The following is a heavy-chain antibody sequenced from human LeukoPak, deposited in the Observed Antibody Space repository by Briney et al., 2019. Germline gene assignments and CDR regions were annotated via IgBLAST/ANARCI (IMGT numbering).Heavy chain of an antibody. J-gene: IGHJ5*02. V-gene: IGHV3-74*01. CDR1: GFPFSSYA. CDR2: IHGDGDNI. CDR3: ARAQVGAPTDL. D-gene: IGHD1-26*01. Sequence: GGSLRLSCAASGFPFSSYAMYWVRQAPGKGLVWVARIHGDGDNISYADSVRGRSTISRDNAKDTLYLHMNSLRPEDTAVYYCARAQVGAPTDLWGQGTLVTVSS.